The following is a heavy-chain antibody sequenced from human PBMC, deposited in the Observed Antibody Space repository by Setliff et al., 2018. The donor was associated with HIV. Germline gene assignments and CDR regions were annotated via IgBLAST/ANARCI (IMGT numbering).Heavy chain of an antibody. CDR2: INPNSGGT. D-gene: IGHD6-19*01. CDR3: AREGSGWYKYYYYYMGV. J-gene: IGHJ6*03. CDR1: GYTFTGYY. Sequence: ASVKVSCKASGYTFTGYYMHWVRQAPGQGLEWMGRINPNSGGTNYAQKFQGRVTMTRDTSISTAYMELSRLRSDDTAVYYCAREGSGWYKYYYYYMGVWGKGTTVTVSS. V-gene: IGHV1-2*06.